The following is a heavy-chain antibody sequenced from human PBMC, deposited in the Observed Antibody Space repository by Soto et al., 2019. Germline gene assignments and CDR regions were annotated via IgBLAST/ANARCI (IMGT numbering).Heavy chain of an antibody. D-gene: IGHD2-15*01. V-gene: IGHV1-18*01. J-gene: IGHJ4*02. Sequence: QVQLVQSGAEVKKPGASVKVSCKASGYTFNKFGISWVRRAPGRGLEWMGWISANNGNPNYAQTLHGRVTMTTDTPTSPAYMELRSLRSEDTAIYYCARGGGVVAAHFDYWGQGTLVTVSS. CDR2: ISANNGNP. CDR1: GYTFNKFG. CDR3: ARGGGVVAAHFDY.